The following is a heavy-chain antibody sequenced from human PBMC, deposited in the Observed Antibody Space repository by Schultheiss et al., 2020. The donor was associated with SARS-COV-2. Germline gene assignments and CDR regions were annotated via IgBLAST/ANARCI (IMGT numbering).Heavy chain of an antibody. CDR1: GYTFTSYA. J-gene: IGHJ4*02. D-gene: IGHD6-19*01. CDR2: INAGNGNT. Sequence: ASVKVSCKASGYTFTSYAMHWVRQAPGQRLEWMGWINAGNGNTKYSQKFQGRVTITRDTSASTAYMELSSLRSEDTAVYYCARDRARYGQWLAQFDYWGQGTLVTVSP. CDR3: ARDRARYGQWLAQFDY. V-gene: IGHV1-3*01.